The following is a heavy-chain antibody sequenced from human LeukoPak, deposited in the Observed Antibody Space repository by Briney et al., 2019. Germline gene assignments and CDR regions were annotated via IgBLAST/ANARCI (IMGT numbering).Heavy chain of an antibody. J-gene: IGHJ5*02. CDR1: GGSISSSNW. Sequence: SETLSLTCAVSGGSISSSNWWSWVRQPPGKGLEWIGYIFYTGSINYNPSLRGRVTISVDTSKSQFSLRLSSVTAADTAVYYCARSYSASYDSPAGWFDPWGQGTLVTVSS. CDR2: IFYTGSI. V-gene: IGHV4-4*02. D-gene: IGHD3-22*01. CDR3: ARSYSASYDSPAGWFDP.